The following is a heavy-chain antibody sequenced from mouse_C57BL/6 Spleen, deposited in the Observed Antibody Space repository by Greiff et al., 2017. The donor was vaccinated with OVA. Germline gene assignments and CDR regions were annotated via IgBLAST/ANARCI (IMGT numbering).Heavy chain of an antibody. V-gene: IGHV1-69*01. J-gene: IGHJ1*03. CDR2: IDPSDSYT. CDR3: ARWYYGSSYSYWYFDV. D-gene: IGHD1-1*01. CDR1: GYTFTSYW. Sequence: QVQLQQPGAELVMPGASVKLSCKASGYTFTSYWMHWVKQRPGQGLEWIGEIDPSDSYTNYNQKFKGKSTLTVDKSSSTAYMQLSSLTSEDSAVYYCARWYYGSSYSYWYFDVWGTGTTVTVSS.